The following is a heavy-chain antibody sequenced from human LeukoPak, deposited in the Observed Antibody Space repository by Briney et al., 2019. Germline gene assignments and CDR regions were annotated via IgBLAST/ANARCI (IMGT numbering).Heavy chain of an antibody. D-gene: IGHD6-13*01. CDR2: INHSGST. V-gene: IGHV4-34*01. CDR3: ARGYSSSWYRP. J-gene: IGHJ5*02. Sequence: SETLSLTCAVYGGSFSGYYWSWIRQPPGKGLEWIAEINHSGSTNYNPALKSRVTISVDTSKNQFSLKLSSVTAADTAVYYCARGYSSSWYRPWGQGTLVTVSS. CDR1: GGSFSGYY.